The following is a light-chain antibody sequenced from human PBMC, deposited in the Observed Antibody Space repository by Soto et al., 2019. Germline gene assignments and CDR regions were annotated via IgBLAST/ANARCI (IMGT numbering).Light chain of an antibody. V-gene: IGKV3-20*01. CDR3: QQYGSSPS. J-gene: IGKJ4*01. Sequence: EIVLTQSPGTLSLSPGESATLSCRASQSVGGSHVAWYQQRPGQAPRVVIYGASSTATGSPDRFSGSGSGTDFTFTINGLEAEDFAVYFCQQYGSSPSFGGGTKVEIK. CDR2: GAS. CDR1: QSVGGSH.